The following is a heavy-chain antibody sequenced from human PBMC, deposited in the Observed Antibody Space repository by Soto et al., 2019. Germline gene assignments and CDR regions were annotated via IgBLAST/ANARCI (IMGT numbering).Heavy chain of an antibody. CDR2: IYYTGST. J-gene: IGHJ5*01. D-gene: IGHD2-21*01. V-gene: IGHV4-31*03. CDR3: ATVVIPGTRHTDFDS. Sequence: SETLSLTCTVSGGAIDRGGYYWCWIRQHPGKGLEWIGYIYYTGSTYYNPSLKSRVSISIDTSKNQFSLELISVTATDTAVYYCATVVIPGTRHTDFDSWGQGVSVTVSS. CDR1: GGAIDRGGYY.